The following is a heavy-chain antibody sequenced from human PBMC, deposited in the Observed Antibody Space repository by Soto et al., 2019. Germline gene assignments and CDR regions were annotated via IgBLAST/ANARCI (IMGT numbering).Heavy chain of an antibody. Sequence: EVQLLESGGGLAQPGGSLRLSCATSGFPFSSYAMARVRQAPGKGLAWVSGISGRGGSSFYADSVKGRFTISRDNSKSTLYLQMSSLRAEDTAVYYCVRVAGSGGYFDFWGQGILVTVSS. CDR2: ISGRGGSS. V-gene: IGHV3-23*01. J-gene: IGHJ4*02. CDR3: VRVAGSGGYFDF. CDR1: GFPFSSYA. D-gene: IGHD3-10*01.